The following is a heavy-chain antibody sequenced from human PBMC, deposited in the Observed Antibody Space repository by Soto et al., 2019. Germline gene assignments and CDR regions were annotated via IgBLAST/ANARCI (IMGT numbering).Heavy chain of an antibody. CDR2: IWYDGSNK. V-gene: IGHV3-33*01. Sequence: QVQLVESGGGVVQPGRSLRLSCAASGFTFSSYGMHWVRQAPGKGLEWVAVIWYDGSNKYYADSVTGRFTISRDSSKNTLYLNMNSMSAEDTAVYYCARDFVVGCTNGVCRLFDYWGQGTLVTVSS. D-gene: IGHD2-8*01. CDR3: ARDFVVGCTNGVCRLFDY. J-gene: IGHJ4*02. CDR1: GFTFSSYG.